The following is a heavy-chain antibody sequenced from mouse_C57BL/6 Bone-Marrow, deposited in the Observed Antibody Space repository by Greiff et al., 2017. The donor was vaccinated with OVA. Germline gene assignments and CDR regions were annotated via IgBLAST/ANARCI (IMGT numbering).Heavy chain of an antibody. J-gene: IGHJ4*01. CDR1: GFTFSDYY. V-gene: IGHV5-16*01. CDR3: ARDGYPYYYAMDY. Sequence: EVQLVESEGGLVQPGSSMKLSCTASGFTFSDYYMAWVRQVPEKGLEWVANINYDGSSTYYLDSLKSRFIISRDNAKNILYLQMSSLKSEDTATYYCARDGYPYYYAMDYWGQGTSVTVSS. CDR2: INYDGSST.